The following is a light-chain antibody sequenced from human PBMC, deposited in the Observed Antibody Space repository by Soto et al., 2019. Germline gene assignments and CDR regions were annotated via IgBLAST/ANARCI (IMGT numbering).Light chain of an antibody. CDR1: QSISNS. CDR2: GAS. V-gene: IGKV3-15*01. Sequence: EIVMTQSPASLSVSPGEKATLSCRASQSISNSLAWYQQKPCQAPSLLIYGASTRATGIPARFSGSGSGTEFTLPISSLQSADSALYYCQQYNSWPPRTFGQGTKLEIK. J-gene: IGKJ2*01. CDR3: QQYNSWPPRT.